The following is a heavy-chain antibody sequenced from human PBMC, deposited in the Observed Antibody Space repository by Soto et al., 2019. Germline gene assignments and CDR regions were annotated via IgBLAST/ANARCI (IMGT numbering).Heavy chain of an antibody. V-gene: IGHV3-23*01. CDR2: ISGSGGST. CDR1: GFTFSSYA. J-gene: IGHJ4*02. CDR3: AKAYDILTGYYSPRVDY. D-gene: IGHD3-9*01. Sequence: GGSLRLSCAASGFTFSSYAMSWVRQAPGKGLEWVSAISGSGGSTYYADSVKGRFTISRDNSKNTLYLQMNSLRAEDTAVYYCAKAYDILTGYYSPRVDYWGQGTLVTVSS.